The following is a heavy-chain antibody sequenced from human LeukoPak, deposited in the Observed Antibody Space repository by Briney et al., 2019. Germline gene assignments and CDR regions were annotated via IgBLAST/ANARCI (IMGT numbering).Heavy chain of an antibody. CDR1: AGSISSGSYY. CDR2: IYHSGTT. J-gene: IGHJ6*02. CDR3: ARDLLWFGELSDYYGMDV. V-gene: IGHV4-30-2*01. D-gene: IGHD3-10*01. Sequence: PSETLSLTCTVSAGSISSGSYYWSWVRQPPGKGLEWIGYIYHSGTTYYNPSLKSRVTISVDTSKNQFSLKLSSVTAADTAVYYCARDLLWFGELSDYYGMDVWGQGTTVTVSS.